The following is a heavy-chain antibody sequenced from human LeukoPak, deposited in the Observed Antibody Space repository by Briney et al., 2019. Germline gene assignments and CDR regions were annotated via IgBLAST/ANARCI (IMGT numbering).Heavy chain of an antibody. J-gene: IGHJ4*02. CDR2: ISGSGGST. CDR3: AKDGYWNDLYYFDY. D-gene: IGHD1-1*01. CDR1: GFTFSSYA. V-gene: IGHV3-23*01. Sequence: GGSLRLSCAASGFTFSSYAMCWVRQAPGKGLEWVSAISGSGGSTYYADSVKGRFTISRDNSKNTLYLQMNSLRAEDTAVYYCAKDGYWNDLYYFDYWGQGTLVTVSS.